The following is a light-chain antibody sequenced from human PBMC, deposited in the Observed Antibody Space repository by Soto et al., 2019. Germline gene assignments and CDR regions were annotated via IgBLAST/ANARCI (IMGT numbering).Light chain of an antibody. CDR2: DAS. Sequence: EIVLTQSPAKLSWYQGEKATLFCRPSQSVCCSLAWYQQKSGQTPSLLLYDASNRPTAITARFSGSGSGTDFTHTISSLEPDGFAVYYCQHRSNWLGTFGPGTKVDIK. CDR1: QSVCCS. V-gene: IGKV3-11*01. CDR3: QHRSNWLGT. J-gene: IGKJ3*01.